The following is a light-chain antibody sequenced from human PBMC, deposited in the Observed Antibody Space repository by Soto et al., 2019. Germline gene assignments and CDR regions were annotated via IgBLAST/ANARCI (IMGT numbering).Light chain of an antibody. J-gene: IGLJ2*01. V-gene: IGLV1-40*01. Sequence: QSVLTQPPSVPGAPGKRVTISCTGTGYNIGAGYDIHWYQQFPGTAPKLLIYANTHRPSGVPDRFSGFKSGTSASLAISGLQVEEEADYYCQSFYSSLSGFVAFGGGTKLTVL. CDR2: ANT. CDR3: QSFYSSLSGFVA. CDR1: GYNIGAGYD.